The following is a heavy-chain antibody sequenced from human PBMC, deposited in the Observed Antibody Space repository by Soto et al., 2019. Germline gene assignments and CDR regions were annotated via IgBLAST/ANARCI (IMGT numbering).Heavy chain of an antibody. J-gene: IGHJ4*02. V-gene: IGHV4-34*01. CDR2: IDRSGST. CDR1: GESFSGYY. CDR3: GRPTIRGHQVEGHPPTTPPLPY. D-gene: IGHD1-26*01. Sequence: SETLSLTCAVYGESFSGYYWSWIRQPPGEGLEWIAEIDRSGSTNYNPSLKSRVTISVDTSKNQFSLRLTSVTAADTAVYYCGRPTIRGHQVEGHPPTTPPLPYWGQGMLFPV.